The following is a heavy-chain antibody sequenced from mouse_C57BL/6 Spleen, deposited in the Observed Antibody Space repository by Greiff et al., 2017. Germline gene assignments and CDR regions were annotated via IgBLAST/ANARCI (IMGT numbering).Heavy chain of an antibody. Sequence: EVQLVESGPGLVKPSQSLSLTCSVTGYSITSGYYWNWIRQFPGNKLEWMGYISYDGSNNYNPSLKNRISITRDTSKNQFFLKLNSMSTEDTATYYCASYYYGSSGGAMDYWGQGTSVTVSS. J-gene: IGHJ4*01. CDR2: ISYDGSN. D-gene: IGHD1-1*01. CDR1: GYSITSGYY. CDR3: ASYYYGSSGGAMDY. V-gene: IGHV3-6*01.